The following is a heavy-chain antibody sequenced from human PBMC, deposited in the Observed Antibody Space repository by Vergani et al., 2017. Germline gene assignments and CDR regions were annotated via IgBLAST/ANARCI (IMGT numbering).Heavy chain of an antibody. CDR1: GGTFSSYA. Sequence: QVQLVQSGAEVKKPGSSVKVSCKASGGTFSSYAISWVRPAPGQGLEWMGGIIPIFGTANYAQKFQGRVTIAAAESTSTAYMELSSLRSEDTAVYYCARGYYYYDSSGYSAEYFQHWGQGTLVTVSS. CDR3: ARGYYYYDSSGYSAEYFQH. D-gene: IGHD3-22*01. J-gene: IGHJ1*01. V-gene: IGHV1-69*01. CDR2: IIPIFGTA.